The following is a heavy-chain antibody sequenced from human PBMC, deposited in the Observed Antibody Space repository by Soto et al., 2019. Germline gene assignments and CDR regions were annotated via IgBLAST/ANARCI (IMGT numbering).Heavy chain of an antibody. V-gene: IGHV4-59*08. CDR1: GGSISSYY. J-gene: IGHJ5*02. D-gene: IGHD6-6*01. Sequence: SETLSLTCTVSGGSISSYYWSWIRQPPGKGLEWIGYIYYSGSTNYNPSLKSRVTISVDTSKNQFSLKLSSVTAADTAVYYCARHSSSYSRNNWFDPWGQGTLVTVSS. CDR2: IYYSGST. CDR3: ARHSSSYSRNNWFDP.